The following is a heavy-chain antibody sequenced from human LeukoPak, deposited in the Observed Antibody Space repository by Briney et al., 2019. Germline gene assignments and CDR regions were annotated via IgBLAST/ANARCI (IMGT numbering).Heavy chain of an antibody. CDR3: ARGSELWFGVNYDAFDI. CDR1: GGTFSSYA. J-gene: IGHJ3*02. CDR2: MNPNSGNT. V-gene: IGHV1-8*02. Sequence: ASVKVSCKASGGTFSSYAINWVRQATGQGLEWMGWMNPNSGNTGYAQKFQGRVTMTRNTSISTAYMELSSLRSEDTAVYYCARGSELWFGVNYDAFDIWGQGTMVTVSS. D-gene: IGHD3-10*01.